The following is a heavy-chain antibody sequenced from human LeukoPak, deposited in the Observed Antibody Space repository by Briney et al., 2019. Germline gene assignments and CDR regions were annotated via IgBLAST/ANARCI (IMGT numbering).Heavy chain of an antibody. Sequence: PSETLSLTCTVSGGSISSYYWSWIRQPPGRGLEWIGYIYYSGSTNYNPSLKSRVTISVDTSKSQFSLKLSSVTAADTAVYYCARVMAAAGPIDYWGQGTLVTVSS. V-gene: IGHV4-59*01. J-gene: IGHJ4*02. CDR2: IYYSGST. D-gene: IGHD6-13*01. CDR1: GGSISSYY. CDR3: ARVMAAAGPIDY.